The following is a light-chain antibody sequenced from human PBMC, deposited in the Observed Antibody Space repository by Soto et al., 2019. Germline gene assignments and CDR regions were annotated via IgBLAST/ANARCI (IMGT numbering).Light chain of an antibody. CDR1: QSVSSY. Sequence: EIVLTQSPATLSLSPGERATLSCRASQSVSSYLAWYQQKPGQAPRLLIYDASNRATRIPARFSGSGSGTDFTLTISSLEPEDFAVYYCQQRSNWPPDFGQGTRLEIK. J-gene: IGKJ5*01. CDR2: DAS. CDR3: QQRSNWPPD. V-gene: IGKV3-11*01.